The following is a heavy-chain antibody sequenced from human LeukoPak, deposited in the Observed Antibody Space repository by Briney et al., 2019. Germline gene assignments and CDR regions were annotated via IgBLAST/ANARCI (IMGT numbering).Heavy chain of an antibody. CDR2: IYYSGST. J-gene: IGHJ5*02. V-gene: IGHV4-34*01. CDR1: GGSFSGCY. D-gene: IGHD3-3*01. Sequence: SETLSLTCAVYGGSFSGCYWSWIRQPPAKGLEWIGGIYYSGSTYYNPSLKSRVTISVDMSKNQFSLKLSSVTAADTALYYCARHSGLRSPFDPWGQGTLVTVTS. CDR3: ARHSGLRSPFDP.